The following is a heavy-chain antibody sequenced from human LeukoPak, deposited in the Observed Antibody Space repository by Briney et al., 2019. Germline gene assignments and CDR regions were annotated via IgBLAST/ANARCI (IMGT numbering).Heavy chain of an antibody. CDR1: GGTFSSYA. V-gene: IGHV1-69*04. Sequence: SVKVSCKASGGTFSSYAISWVRQAPGQGLEWMGRIIPILGIANYAQKFQGRVTITADKSTSTAYMELRSLRSDDTAVYYCARDLGDYGSGSYPSYWGQGTLVTVSS. D-gene: IGHD3-10*01. CDR3: ARDLGDYGSGSYPSY. CDR2: IIPILGIA. J-gene: IGHJ4*02.